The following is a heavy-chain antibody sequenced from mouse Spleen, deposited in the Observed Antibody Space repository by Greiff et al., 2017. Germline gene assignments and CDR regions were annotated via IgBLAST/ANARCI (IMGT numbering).Heavy chain of an antibody. CDR1: GYTFTSYY. CDR2: IYPGNVNT. Sequence: SGPELVKPGASVRISCKASGYTFTSYYIHWVKQRPGQGLEWIGWIYPGNVNTKYNEKFKGKATLTADKSSSTAYMQLSSLTSEDSAVYFCAREYGNHGGYFDYWGQGTTLTVSS. J-gene: IGHJ2*01. D-gene: IGHD2-10*02. V-gene: IGHV1S56*01. CDR3: AREYGNHGGYFDY.